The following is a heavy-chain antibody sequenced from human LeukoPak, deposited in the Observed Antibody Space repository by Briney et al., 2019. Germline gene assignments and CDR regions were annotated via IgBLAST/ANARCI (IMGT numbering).Heavy chain of an antibody. CDR3: ARGRYRRWFQPFDY. CDR2: LYYSGST. Sequence: SETLSLTCTVSGGSIASSSYYWGWIRQPPGKGLEWIGSLYYSGSTYYNPSLKSRVTISVDTSKNHFSLKLSSVTAADTAVYYCARGRYRRWFQPFDYWGQGTLVTVSS. J-gene: IGHJ4*02. D-gene: IGHD3-16*02. CDR1: GGSIASSSYY. V-gene: IGHV4-39*02.